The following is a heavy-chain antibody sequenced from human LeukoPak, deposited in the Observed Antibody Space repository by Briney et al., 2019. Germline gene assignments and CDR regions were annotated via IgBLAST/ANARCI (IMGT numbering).Heavy chain of an antibody. D-gene: IGHD2-2*01. CDR2: LKPNSGGT. CDR3: ARECRDSTTCFGDY. CDR1: GYIFANYY. J-gene: IGHJ4*02. V-gene: IGHV1-2*02. Sequence: ASVRVSCEASGYIFANYYLHWVRQAPGQGLEWMGWLKPNSGGTNYAQNFQGRVTMTRDTSISTAYMELSGLRLDDTAVYYCARECRDSTTCFGDYWGQGTLVAVSS.